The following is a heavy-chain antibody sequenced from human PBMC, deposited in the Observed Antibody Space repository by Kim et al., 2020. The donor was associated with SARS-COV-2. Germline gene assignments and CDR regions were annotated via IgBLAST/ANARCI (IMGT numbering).Heavy chain of an antibody. Sequence: GGSLRLSCAASGFTFSNAWMSWVRQAPGKGLEWVGRIKSKTDGGTTDYAAPVKGRFTISRDDSKNTLYLQMNSLKTEDTAVYYCTTVAGPPYISGWYRDGFDYWGQGTLVTVSS. CDR1: GFTFSNAW. CDR2: IKSKTDGGTT. V-gene: IGHV3-15*01. J-gene: IGHJ4*02. CDR3: TTVAGPPYISGWYRDGFDY. D-gene: IGHD6-19*01.